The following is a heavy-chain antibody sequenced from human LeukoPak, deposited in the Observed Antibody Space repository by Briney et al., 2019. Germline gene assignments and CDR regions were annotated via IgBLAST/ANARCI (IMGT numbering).Heavy chain of an antibody. V-gene: IGHV1-18*01. CDR1: GYTFTSYG. D-gene: IGHD6-19*01. CDR2: ISAYNGNT. Sequence: ASVKVSCKASGYTFTSYGISWVRQAPGRGLEWMGWISAYNGNTNYAQKLQGRVTMTTDTSTSTAYMELRSLRSDDTAVYYCARESLGAVAGTSDYWGQGTLVTVSS. CDR3: ARESLGAVAGTSDY. J-gene: IGHJ4*02.